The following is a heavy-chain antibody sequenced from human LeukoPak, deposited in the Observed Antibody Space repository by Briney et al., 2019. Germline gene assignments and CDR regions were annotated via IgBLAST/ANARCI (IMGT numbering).Heavy chain of an antibody. D-gene: IGHD3-22*01. J-gene: IGHJ4*02. CDR3: ARGGNYYDRSGYPVDY. CDR1: GGSISSYY. Sequence: PSETLSLTCTVSGGSISSYYWSWIRQPPGKGLEWIGYIYYSGSTNYNPSLKSRVTISVDTSKNQFSLKLSSVTAADTAVYYCARGGNYYDRSGYPVDYWGQGTLVTVSS. V-gene: IGHV4-59*01. CDR2: IYYSGST.